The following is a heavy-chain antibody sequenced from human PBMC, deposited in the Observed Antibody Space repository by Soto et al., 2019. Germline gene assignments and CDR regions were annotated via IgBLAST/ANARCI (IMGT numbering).Heavy chain of an antibody. CDR2: IYPGDSDT. CDR3: ARHDGEMARIPGNLDY. J-gene: IGHJ4*02. CDR1: EYSCASYW. D-gene: IGHD2-2*01. V-gene: IGHV5-51*01. Sequence: GESLKISCKGSEYSCASYWIWRFLQMPVEGLEWMGIIYPGDSDTRYSPSFQGQVTISADKSISTAYLQWSSLKASDTAMYYCARHDGEMARIPGNLDYWGQGTLVTVSS.